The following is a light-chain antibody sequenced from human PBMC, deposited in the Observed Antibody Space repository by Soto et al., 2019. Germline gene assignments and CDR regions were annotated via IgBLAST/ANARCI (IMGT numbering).Light chain of an antibody. V-gene: IGKV3-11*01. CDR3: QQRSAWPLT. CDR2: DAS. Sequence: EIVLTQSPATLSLSPGERATLSCRTSQSVSIYLAWYQQKPGQAPRLLIFDASNRATGIPARFSGSGSGTDFTITLSRLEPEEFAVYYCQQRSAWPLTFGGGTKVDI. J-gene: IGKJ4*01. CDR1: QSVSIY.